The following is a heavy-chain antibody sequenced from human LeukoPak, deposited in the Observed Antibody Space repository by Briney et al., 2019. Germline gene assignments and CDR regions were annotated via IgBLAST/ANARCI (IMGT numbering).Heavy chain of an antibody. Sequence: GGSLRLSCAVSGFTVSTNFMSWVRQAPGKGPEWVSIIYADGGTKYADSVKGRFTISRDTSKNTFSLQMNNLRAEDTAVYYCARLASRSYWGQGTLVTVSS. CDR1: GFTVSTNF. J-gene: IGHJ4*02. V-gene: IGHV3-53*01. D-gene: IGHD6-6*01. CDR2: IYADGGT. CDR3: ARLASRSY.